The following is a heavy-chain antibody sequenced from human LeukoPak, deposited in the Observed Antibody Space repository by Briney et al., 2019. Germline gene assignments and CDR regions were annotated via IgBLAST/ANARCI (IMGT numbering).Heavy chain of an antibody. CDR2: IYYSGST. CDR1: GGSISSGGYY. CDR3: ARGRGYSGYDYGVDY. V-gene: IGHV4-31*03. Sequence: SQTLSLTCTVSGGSISSGGYYWSWIRQLPGKGLEWIGYIYYSGSTYYNPSLKSRVTISVDTSKNQFSLKLSSVTAADTAVYYCARGRGYSGYDYGVDYWGQGTLVTVSS. J-gene: IGHJ4*02. D-gene: IGHD5-12*01.